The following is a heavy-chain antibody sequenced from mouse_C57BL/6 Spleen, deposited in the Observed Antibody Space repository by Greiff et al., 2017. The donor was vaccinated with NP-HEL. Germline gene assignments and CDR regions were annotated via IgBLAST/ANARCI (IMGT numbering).Heavy chain of an antibody. Sequence: VQLQQSGPELVKPGASVKISCKASGYTFTDYYMNWVKQSHGKSLEWIGDINPNNGGTSYNQKFKGKATLTVDKSSSTAYMELRSLTSEDSAVYYCAKDSSGYVGFAYWGQVTLVTVSA. D-gene: IGHD3-2*02. CDR3: AKDSSGYVGFAY. V-gene: IGHV1-26*01. CDR1: GYTFTDYY. CDR2: INPNNGGT. J-gene: IGHJ3*01.